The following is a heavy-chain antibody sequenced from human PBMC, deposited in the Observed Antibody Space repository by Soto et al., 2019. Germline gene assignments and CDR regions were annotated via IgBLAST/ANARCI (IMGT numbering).Heavy chain of an antibody. CDR2: ISAYNGNT. CDR1: GYTFTNYG. CDR3: AIDTTVGSDALDI. Sequence: QVQLVQSGAEMGQPGASVKVSCKASGYTFTNYGITWVRQAPGQGLEWMGWISAYNGNTNYEQKFQERVTMTTDTSTSTAYMEVRSLRYDDAAVYYCAIDTTVGSDALDIWGQGTMVTVSS. V-gene: IGHV1-18*01. J-gene: IGHJ3*02. D-gene: IGHD4-17*01.